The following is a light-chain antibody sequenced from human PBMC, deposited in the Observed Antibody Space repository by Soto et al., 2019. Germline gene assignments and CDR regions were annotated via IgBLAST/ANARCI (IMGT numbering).Light chain of an antibody. CDR1: SSDVGNYNY. Sequence: QSALTQPASVSGSPGQSITISCTGTSSDVGNYNYVSWYQQHPGKAPKLMIYEVSNRPSGVSYRFSGSKSGNTASLTISGIQAEDEADYYCTSYTSYSTYVFGTGTKVTVL. J-gene: IGLJ1*01. CDR2: EVS. V-gene: IGLV2-14*01. CDR3: TSYTSYSTYV.